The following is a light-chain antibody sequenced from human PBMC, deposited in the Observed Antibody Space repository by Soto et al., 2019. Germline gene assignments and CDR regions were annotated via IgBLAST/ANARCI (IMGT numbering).Light chain of an antibody. Sequence: EIVLTQSPGTLSLSPGERATLSCRASQSVSSSYLAWYQQKPGQAPRLLIYGASSRATGIPDRFSGSGSGTDFPLTISRLEPEDFAVYFCQQYGSSPVTFGQGTRLEIK. J-gene: IGKJ5*01. CDR1: QSVSSSY. V-gene: IGKV3-20*01. CDR3: QQYGSSPVT. CDR2: GAS.